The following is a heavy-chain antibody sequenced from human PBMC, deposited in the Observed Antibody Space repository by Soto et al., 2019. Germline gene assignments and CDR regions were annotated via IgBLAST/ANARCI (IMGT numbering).Heavy chain of an antibody. V-gene: IGHV4-34*01. CDR1: GGSFSGYY. D-gene: IGHD3-3*01. J-gene: IGHJ6*02. CDR3: ARTRFLEWLYYYGMDV. CDR2: INHSGST. Sequence: SETLSLTFAVYGGSFSGYYWSWIRQPPGKGLEWIGEINHSGSTNYNPSLKSRVTISVDTSKNQFSLKLSSVTAADTAVYYCARTRFLEWLYYYGMDVWGQGTTVTVSS.